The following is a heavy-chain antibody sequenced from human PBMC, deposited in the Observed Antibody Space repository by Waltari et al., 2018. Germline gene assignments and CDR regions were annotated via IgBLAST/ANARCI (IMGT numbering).Heavy chain of an antibody. CDR3: APPRQWTFDS. V-gene: IGHV3-33*08. Sequence: VYLVESGGGLAQPGGSLRLSCAASGFRFSEFVMNWVRQAPGKGLESVAVMWHDGTNKYYADSVKGRFTVSRDNSKNTMYLQMNSLRVEDTAVYYCAPPRQWTFDSWGQGALVTVSS. CDR2: MWHDGTNK. CDR1: GFRFSEFV. D-gene: IGHD6-19*01. J-gene: IGHJ4*02.